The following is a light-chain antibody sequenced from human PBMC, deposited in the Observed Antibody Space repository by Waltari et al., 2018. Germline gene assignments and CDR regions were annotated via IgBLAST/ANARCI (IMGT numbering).Light chain of an antibody. CDR3: NSYTSSTNVV. CDR1: SGDAGAHNY. V-gene: IGLV2-14*03. CDR2: DVS. Sequence: QSVLTQSASVSGSPGQSITISCTGTSGDAGAHNYVSWYQQHPGKAPQLIIYDVSKRPSGVSNRISASKSGNTASLTISGLQAEDEAHYYCNSYTSSTNVVFGGGTKLTVL. J-gene: IGLJ2*01.